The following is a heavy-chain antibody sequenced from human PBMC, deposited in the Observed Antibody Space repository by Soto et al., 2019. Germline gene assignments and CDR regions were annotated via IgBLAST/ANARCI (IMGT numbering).Heavy chain of an antibody. D-gene: IGHD3-22*01. CDR3: ARQWATYDSSGYYPDFDY. CDR2: IYYSGST. V-gene: IGHV4-39*01. Sequence: SETLSLTCTVSGGSISSSSYYWGWIRQPPGKGLEWIGRIYYSGSTDYSSSLKSRVTISVDTSKNQFSLKLSSLTAADTAVYYCARQWATYDSSGYYPDFDYWGQGTLVTVSS. J-gene: IGHJ4*02. CDR1: GGSISSSSYY.